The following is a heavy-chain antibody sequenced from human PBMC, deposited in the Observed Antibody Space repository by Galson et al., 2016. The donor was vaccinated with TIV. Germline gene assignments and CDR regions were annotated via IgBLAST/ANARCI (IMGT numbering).Heavy chain of an antibody. J-gene: IGHJ3*01. D-gene: IGHD2-21*02. CDR3: AKPGKSGDYSWDAFDV. V-gene: IGHV3-23*01. Sequence: SLRLSCAASGFAFSFYTMTWVRQAPGKGLEWVSSISLSGAYTFYADSVKGRFSISRDKSKSTLYLILNSLGVEDTAMYYCAKPGKSGDYSWDAFDVWGQGTMVTVSS. CDR1: GFAFSFYT. CDR2: ISLSGAYT.